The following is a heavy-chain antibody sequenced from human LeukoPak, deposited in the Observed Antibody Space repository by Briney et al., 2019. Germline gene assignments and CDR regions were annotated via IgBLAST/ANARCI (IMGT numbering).Heavy chain of an antibody. D-gene: IGHD6-13*01. V-gene: IGHV3-9*01. CDR1: GFTFDDYA. CDR3: AKGIVGIAPNYYYGMDV. J-gene: IGHJ6*02. Sequence: GRSLRLSCAASGFTFDDYAMHWVRQAPGKGLEWVSGISWNSGSIGYADSVKGRFTISRDNAKNSLYLQMNSLRAEDTALYYCAKGIVGIAPNYYYGMDVWGQGTTVTVSS. CDR2: ISWNSGSI.